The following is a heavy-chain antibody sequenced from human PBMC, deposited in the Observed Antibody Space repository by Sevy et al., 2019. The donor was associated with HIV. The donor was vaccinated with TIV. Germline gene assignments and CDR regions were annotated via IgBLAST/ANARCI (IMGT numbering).Heavy chain of an antibody. D-gene: IGHD6-13*01. CDR2: IKQDGSEK. CDR1: GFTLSSYW. J-gene: IGHJ3*02. CDR3: ARDLVSIAPAGTGEDAFDI. Sequence: GGSLRLSCAASGFTLSSYWMSWVRQAPGKGLEWVANIKQDGSEKYYVDSVKGRFTISRDNAKNSLYLQMNSLRAEDTAVYYCARDLVSIAPAGTGEDAFDIWGQGTIVTVSS. V-gene: IGHV3-7*01.